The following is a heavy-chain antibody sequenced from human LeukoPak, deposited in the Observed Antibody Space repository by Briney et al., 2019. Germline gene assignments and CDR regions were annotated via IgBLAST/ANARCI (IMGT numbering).Heavy chain of an antibody. CDR2: ISAYNGNT. Sequence: ASVKVSCKASGYTFTSYGITWVRQAPGQGLEWMGWISAYNGNTNYAQKLQGRVTMTTDTSTSTAYMELRSLRSDDTAVYFCARGSADCSGGSCYSAEYFQHWGQGTLVTVSS. J-gene: IGHJ1*01. V-gene: IGHV1-18*01. D-gene: IGHD2-15*01. CDR3: ARGSADCSGGSCYSAEYFQH. CDR1: GYTFTSYG.